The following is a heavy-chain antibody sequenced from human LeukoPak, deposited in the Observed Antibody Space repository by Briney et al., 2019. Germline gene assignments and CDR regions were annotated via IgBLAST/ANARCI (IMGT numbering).Heavy chain of an antibody. CDR1: GYTFTGYY. J-gene: IGHJ4*02. V-gene: IGHV1-2*02. CDR2: IDPNSGGT. Sequence: ASVKVSCRASGYTFTGYYMHWVRQAPGQGLEWMGWIDPNSGGTNYAQKFQGRVTMTRDTSISTAYMELSRLRSDDTAVYYCARGAPHYDILTGYYFDKGGSDYWGQGTLVTVSS. CDR3: ARGAPHYDILTGYYFDKGGSDY. D-gene: IGHD3-9*01.